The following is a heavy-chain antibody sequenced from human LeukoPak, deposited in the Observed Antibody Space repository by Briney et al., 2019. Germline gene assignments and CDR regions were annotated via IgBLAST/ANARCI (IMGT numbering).Heavy chain of an antibody. CDR2: ISSSRSYI. D-gene: IGHD3-22*01. CDR1: GFTFSRYS. J-gene: IGHJ4*02. CDR3: ARDSSGYYDFDS. V-gene: IGHV3-21*01. Sequence: PGGSLTLSCAASGFTFSRYSMNWVRQAPGKGLEWVSSISSSRSYIYYADSVKGRVTISRDNAKNSLYLQMNSLRAEDTAVYYCARDSSGYYDFDSWGQGTLVTVSS.